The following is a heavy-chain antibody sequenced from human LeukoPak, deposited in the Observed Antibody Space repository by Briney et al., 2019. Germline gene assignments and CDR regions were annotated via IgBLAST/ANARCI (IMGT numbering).Heavy chain of an antibody. Sequence: GGSLRLSCAASGFTFSNYWMHWVRQAPGTGLVWVARANSEGSRTTYADSMKGRFTISRDNAKNILYLQMHGLRAEDTAVYYCARDAPTGRTKFEHWGQGTLVTVSS. J-gene: IGHJ1*01. CDR1: GFTFSNYW. D-gene: IGHD1-14*01. CDR3: ARDAPTGRTKFEH. V-gene: IGHV3-74*01. CDR2: ANSEGSRT.